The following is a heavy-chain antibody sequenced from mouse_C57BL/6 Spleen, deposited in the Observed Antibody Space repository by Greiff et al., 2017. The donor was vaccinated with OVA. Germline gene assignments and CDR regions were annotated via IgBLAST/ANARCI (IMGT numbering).Heavy chain of an antibody. CDR1: GYTFTGYW. D-gene: IGHD3-3*01. CDR3: ARWCGTNYYAMDY. CDR2: IFPGIGST. J-gene: IGHJ4*01. Sequence: VQLQQSGAELMKPGASVKLSCKATGYTFTGYWIEWVKQRPGQGLEWIGEIFPGIGSTNYNEKFKGKATFTADTSSNTASMQLSSLTSDDSAIYYGARWCGTNYYAMDYWGQGTSVTVSS. V-gene: IGHV1-9*01.